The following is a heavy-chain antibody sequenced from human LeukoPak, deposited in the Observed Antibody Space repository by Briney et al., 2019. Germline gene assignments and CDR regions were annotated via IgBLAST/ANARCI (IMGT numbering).Heavy chain of an antibody. V-gene: IGHV4-38-2*01. CDR1: GYSIRSGHY. J-gene: IGHJ4*02. D-gene: IGHD3-22*01. CDR2: INHSGIT. Sequence: SETLSLTCAVSGYSIRSGHYLGWIRQSPGKGLEWIGSINHSGITEYNPSLKSRVTLSVDTSKNQLSLQLRSVTAADRALYYCARSGDYIKEGFDYWGQGTQVTVSS. CDR3: ARSGDYIKEGFDY.